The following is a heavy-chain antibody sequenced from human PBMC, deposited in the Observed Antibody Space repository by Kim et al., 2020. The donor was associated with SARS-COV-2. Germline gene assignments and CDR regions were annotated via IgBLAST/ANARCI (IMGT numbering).Heavy chain of an antibody. CDR2: ISGSGGST. D-gene: IGHD3-3*01. J-gene: IGHJ4*02. CDR1: GFTFSSYA. CDR3: AKSRFPIFGVDWTYYFDY. Sequence: GGSLRLSCAASGFTFSSYAMSWVRQAPGKGLEWVSAISGSGGSTYYADSVKGRFTISRDNSKNTLYLQMNSLRAEDTAVYYCAKSRFPIFGVDWTYYFDYWGQGTLVTVSS. V-gene: IGHV3-23*01.